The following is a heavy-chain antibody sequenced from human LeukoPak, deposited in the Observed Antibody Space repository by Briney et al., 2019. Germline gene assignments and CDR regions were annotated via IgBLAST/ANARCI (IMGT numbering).Heavy chain of an antibody. J-gene: IGHJ4*02. Sequence: PGGSLRLSCAASGFTFSGYAMSWVRQAPGKGLEWVSTISGSGGSAYYADSVKGRFTISRDNSKNTLYLQMNSLRAEDTALYYCAREKDSGYYYFDYWVQGTLVTVSS. CDR1: GFTFSGYA. D-gene: IGHD3-22*01. CDR3: AREKDSGYYYFDY. CDR2: ISGSGGSA. V-gene: IGHV3-23*01.